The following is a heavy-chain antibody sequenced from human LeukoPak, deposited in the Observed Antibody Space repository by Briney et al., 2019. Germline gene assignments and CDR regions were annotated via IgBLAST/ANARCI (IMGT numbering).Heavy chain of an antibody. CDR2: INYSGST. V-gene: IGHV4-34*01. Sequence: SETLSLTCAVYGGSISGYYWSWIRQPPGKGLEWIGEINYSGSTNYNPSLKSRVTISVDTSKNQFSLRLSSVTAADTAVYYCARGLRGSSSGSLYWGHGTPVTASP. CDR3: ARGLRGSSSGSLY. J-gene: IGHJ4*01. D-gene: IGHD6-13*01. CDR1: GGSISGYY.